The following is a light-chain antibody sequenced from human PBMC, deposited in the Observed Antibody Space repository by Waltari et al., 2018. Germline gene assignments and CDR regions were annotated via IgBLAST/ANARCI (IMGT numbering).Light chain of an antibody. CDR1: QDVRNC. CDR2: GAF. V-gene: IGKV1-NL1*01. J-gene: IGKJ1*01. CDR3: QQYFRTPWT. Sequence: DIQMTQSPSSLSASVGDRVTITCRATQDVRNCLAWYQQRPGRVPKLLLYGAFTLESGVPSRFSGSRSETEYTLIISSLQPEDFATYYCQQYFRTPWTFGQGTKVEIK.